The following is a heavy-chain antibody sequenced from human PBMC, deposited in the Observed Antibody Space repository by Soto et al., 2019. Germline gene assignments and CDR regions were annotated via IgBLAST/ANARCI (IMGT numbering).Heavy chain of an antibody. CDR3: ARAEKYTKVFAY. CDR1: GGSITSGDYY. V-gene: IGHV4-30-4*01. J-gene: IGHJ4*02. CDR2: IYSSGTT. D-gene: IGHD2-2*02. Sequence: QVQLQESGPGLVKPSQTLSLTCTVSGGSITSGDYYWSWIRQPPGKGLEWIGYIYSSGTTYYNPSPESRVTISGDTSRNQCSLKLSSVTAADTAVYYCARAEKYTKVFAYWGQGTLVTVSS.